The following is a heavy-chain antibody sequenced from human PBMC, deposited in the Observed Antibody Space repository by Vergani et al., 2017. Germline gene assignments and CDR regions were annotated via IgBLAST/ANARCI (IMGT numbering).Heavy chain of an antibody. V-gene: IGHV4-59*01. D-gene: IGHD6-13*01. Sequence: QLQLQESGPGLVKPSETLSLTCTVSGGSISSYYWSWIRQPPGKGLEWIGYIYYGGSTNYNPPLKSRVTISVDTAKNQFSLKLSSVTAADTAVYYCARGRIAAGLAFDYWGQGTLVTVSS. CDR1: GGSISSYY. CDR3: ARGRIAAGLAFDY. CDR2: IYYGGST. J-gene: IGHJ4*02.